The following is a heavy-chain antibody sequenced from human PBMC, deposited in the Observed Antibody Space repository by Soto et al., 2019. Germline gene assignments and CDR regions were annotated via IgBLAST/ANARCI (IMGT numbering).Heavy chain of an antibody. J-gene: IGHJ3*02. CDR3: ARELTYYPMADDAFDI. V-gene: IGHV1-46*01. CDR2: INPSGGST. CDR1: GYTFTSYY. D-gene: IGHD3-10*01. Sequence: ASVKVSCKASGYTFTSYYMHWVRHAPGQGLEWMGIINPSGGSTSYAQKFQGRVTMTRDTSTSTVYMELSSLRSEDTAVYYCARELTYYPMADDAFDIWGQGTMVTVSS.